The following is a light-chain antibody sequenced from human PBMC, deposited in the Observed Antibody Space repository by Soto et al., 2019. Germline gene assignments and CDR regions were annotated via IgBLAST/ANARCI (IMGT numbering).Light chain of an antibody. CDR2: GAT. V-gene: IGKV3-20*01. Sequence: PGERATLSCWASESVGDYLAWYQQKPGQAPRLLIYGATKRTSGIPDRFSDSGSGTDFTLTISRLEPEDFAVYYCQQYGSSGTFGQGTKVDI. CDR1: ESVGDY. J-gene: IGKJ1*01. CDR3: QQYGSSGT.